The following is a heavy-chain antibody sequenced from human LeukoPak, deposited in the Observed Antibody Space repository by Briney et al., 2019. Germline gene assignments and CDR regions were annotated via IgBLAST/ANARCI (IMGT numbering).Heavy chain of an antibody. D-gene: IGHD3-3*01. CDR2: INHSGST. CDR1: GGSFSGYY. CDR3: ARVSYSFRSGYKYYMDV. V-gene: IGHV4-34*01. Sequence: SETLSLTCAVYGGSFSGYYWSWIRQPPGKGLEWIGEINHSGSTNYNPSLKSRVTISVDTSKNQFSLKLSSVTAADTAVYYCARVSYSFRSGYKYYMDVWGKGTTVTVSS. J-gene: IGHJ6*03.